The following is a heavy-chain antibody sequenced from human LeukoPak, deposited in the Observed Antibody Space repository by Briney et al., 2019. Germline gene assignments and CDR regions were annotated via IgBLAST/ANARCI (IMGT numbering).Heavy chain of an antibody. CDR1: GFIFSNYS. CDR2: MTSISSTI. D-gene: IGHD3-9*01. V-gene: IGHV3-48*04. J-gene: IGHJ4*02. CDR3: ARVRKGSAYDILTIDY. Sequence: PGGSLRLSCAASGFIFSNYSMNWVRQAPGKGLEWVSYMTSISSTIYYADSVEGRFTISRDNAKNSLYLQMNSLRAEDTAVYYCARVRKGSAYDILTIDYWGQGTLVTVSS.